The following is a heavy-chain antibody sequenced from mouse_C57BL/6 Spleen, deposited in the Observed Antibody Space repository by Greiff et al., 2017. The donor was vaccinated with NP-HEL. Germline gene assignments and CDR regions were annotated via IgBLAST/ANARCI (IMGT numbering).Heavy chain of an antibody. CDR2: IYPGDGDT. D-gene: IGHD1-1*01. Sequence: QVHVKQSGPELVKPGASVKISCKASGYAFSSSWMNWVKQRPGKGLEWIGRIYPGDGDTNYNGKFKGKATLTADKSSSTAYMQLSSLTSEDSAVYFCARFGSSHYYAMDYWGQGTSVTVSS. CDR1: GYAFSSSW. CDR3: ARFGSSHYYAMDY. J-gene: IGHJ4*01. V-gene: IGHV1-82*01.